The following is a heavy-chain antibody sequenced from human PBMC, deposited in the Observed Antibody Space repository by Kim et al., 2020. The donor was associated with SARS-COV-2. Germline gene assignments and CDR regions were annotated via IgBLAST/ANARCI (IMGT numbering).Heavy chain of an antibody. J-gene: IGHJ4*02. D-gene: IGHD5-18*01. CDR3: ARQTWIQLSIDY. Sequence: YYNPSLKSRVTISVDTSKNQFSLKLSSVTAADTAVYYCARQTWIQLSIDYWGQGTLVTVSS. V-gene: IGHV4-39*01.